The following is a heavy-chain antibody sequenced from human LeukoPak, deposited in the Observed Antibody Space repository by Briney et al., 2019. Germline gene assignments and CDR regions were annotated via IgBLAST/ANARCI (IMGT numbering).Heavy chain of an antibody. V-gene: IGHV3-7*01. CDR3: ARDMIRGVVNN. Sequence: GGSLRLSCAASGFTFSSFWMSWVRQAPGRGLEWVATIRQDGSQKYYLDSVKGRFTISRDNAKNSLYLQMNSLRAEDTAVYYCARDMIRGVVNNWGQGALVTVSS. CDR1: GFTFSSFW. J-gene: IGHJ4*02. D-gene: IGHD3-10*01. CDR2: IRQDGSQK.